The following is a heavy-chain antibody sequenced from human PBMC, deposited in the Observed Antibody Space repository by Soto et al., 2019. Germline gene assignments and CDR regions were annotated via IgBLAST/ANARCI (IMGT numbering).Heavy chain of an antibody. CDR3: ARHNYGSGSTYFDY. D-gene: IGHD3-10*01. CDR1: GGSISSYY. Sequence: SETLSLTCTVSGGSISSYYWIWIRQPPGKGLEWIGYIYYSGSTNYNPSLKSRVTISVDTSKNQFSLKLNSMTAADTAVYYCARHNYGSGSTYFDYWVQGTLVTVSS. CDR2: IYYSGST. J-gene: IGHJ4*02. V-gene: IGHV4-59*08.